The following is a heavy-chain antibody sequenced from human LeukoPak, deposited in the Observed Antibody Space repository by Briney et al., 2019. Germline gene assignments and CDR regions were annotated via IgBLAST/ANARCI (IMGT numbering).Heavy chain of an antibody. J-gene: IGHJ4*02. CDR2: INHSGST. V-gene: IGHV4-34*01. Sequence: SETLSLTCAVYGGSFSGYYWSWIRQPPGKGLEWVGEINHSGSTNYNPSLKSRVTISVDTSKNQFSLKLSSVTAADTAVYYCARAWDYWGQGTLVTVSS. CDR1: GGSFSGYY. CDR3: ARAWDY.